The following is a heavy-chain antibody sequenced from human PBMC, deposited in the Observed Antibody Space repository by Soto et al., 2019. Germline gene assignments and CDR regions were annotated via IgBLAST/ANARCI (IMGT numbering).Heavy chain of an antibody. CDR2: INAGNGNT. Sequence: ASVKVACKASGYTFTSYAMHWVRQAPGQRLEWMGWINAGNGNTKYSQKFQGRVTITRDTSASTAYMELSSLRSEDTAVYYCARGGSLYWYFDLWGRGTLVTVSS. J-gene: IGHJ2*01. CDR1: GYTFTSYA. CDR3: ARGGSLYWYFDL. D-gene: IGHD1-26*01. V-gene: IGHV1-3*01.